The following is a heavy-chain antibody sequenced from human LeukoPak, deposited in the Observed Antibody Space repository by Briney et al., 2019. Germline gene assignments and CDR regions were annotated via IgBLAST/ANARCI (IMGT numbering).Heavy chain of an antibody. J-gene: IGHJ4*02. D-gene: IGHD3-22*01. Sequence: SVKVSCKASGYTFTSYYMHWVRQAPGQGLEWMGGIIPIFGTANYAQKFQGRVTITADESTSTAYMELSSLRSEDTAVYYCARAFESYYYDSSGYYFDYWGQGTLVTVSS. CDR3: ARAFESYYYDSSGYYFDY. CDR1: GYTFTSYY. CDR2: IIPIFGTA. V-gene: IGHV1-69*13.